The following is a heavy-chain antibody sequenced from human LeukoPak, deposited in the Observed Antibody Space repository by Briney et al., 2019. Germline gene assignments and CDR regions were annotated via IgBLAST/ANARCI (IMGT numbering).Heavy chain of an antibody. D-gene: IGHD2-15*01. CDR3: ATIVVVAATAFDY. V-gene: IGHV1-69*13. J-gene: IGHJ4*02. CDR1: GGTFSSYA. CDR2: IIPIFGTA. Sequence: SVKVSCKACGGTFSSYAISWVRQAPGQGLEWMGGIIPIFGTANYAQKFQGRVTITADESTSTAYMELSSLRSEDTAAYYCATIVVVAATAFDYWGQGTLVTVSS.